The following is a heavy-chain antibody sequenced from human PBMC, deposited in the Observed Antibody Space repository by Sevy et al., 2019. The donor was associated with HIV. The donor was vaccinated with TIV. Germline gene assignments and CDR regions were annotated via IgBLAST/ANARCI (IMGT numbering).Heavy chain of an antibody. D-gene: IGHD2-21*01. CDR2: MTMYSGSE. CDR3: VIEIESGGANF. Sequence: SLRPSCTASGLILRDRAMHWVRQTPGKGLEGVSGMTMYSGSEDYADFVKGRFTISRDNAKNSLNLQMDSLTLEDTALYYCVIEIESGGANFWGQGTLVTVSS. J-gene: IGHJ1*01. CDR1: GLILRDRA. V-gene: IGHV3-9*01.